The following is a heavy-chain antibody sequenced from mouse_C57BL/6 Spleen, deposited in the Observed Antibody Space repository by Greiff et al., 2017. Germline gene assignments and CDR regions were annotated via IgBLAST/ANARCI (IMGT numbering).Heavy chain of an antibody. J-gene: IGHJ2*01. V-gene: IGHV1-80*01. D-gene: IGHD1-1*01. Sequence: QVQLQQSGAELVKPGASVKISCKASGYAFSRYWMNWVKQRPGKGLEWIGQIYPGDGDTSYNGKFKGKATLTADKSSSTAYMQLSSLTSEDSAVYFCARSGSITTVFDYWGQGTTRTVSS. CDR2: IYPGDGDT. CDR1: GYAFSRYW. CDR3: ARSGSITTVFDY.